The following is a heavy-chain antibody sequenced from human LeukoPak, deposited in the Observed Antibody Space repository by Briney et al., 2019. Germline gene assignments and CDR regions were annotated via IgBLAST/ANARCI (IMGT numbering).Heavy chain of an antibody. CDR2: IYHSGST. CDR1: GVSISSGNW. Sequence: PSGTLSLTCAVSGVSISSGNWWSWVRQPPGKGLEWIGEIYHSGSTNYNSSLKSRVSISVDTSKNQFSLELSSVTAADTAVYYCAKVVAPATLDYWGQGTLVTVSS. V-gene: IGHV4-4*02. D-gene: IGHD2-15*01. CDR3: AKVVAPATLDY. J-gene: IGHJ4*02.